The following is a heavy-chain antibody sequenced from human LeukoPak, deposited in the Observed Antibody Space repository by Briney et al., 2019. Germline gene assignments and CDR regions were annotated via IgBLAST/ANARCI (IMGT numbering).Heavy chain of an antibody. CDR2: INPSGGST. CDR3: AREGGYGDYYYYMDV. V-gene: IGHV1-46*01. CDR1: EYTFTSYY. J-gene: IGHJ6*03. Sequence: ASVKVSCKASEYTFTSYYMHWVRQAPGQGLEWMGIINPSGGSTSYAQKFQGRVTMTRDMSTSTVYMELSSLRSDDTAVYYCAREGGYGDYYYYMDVWGKGTTVTVSS. D-gene: IGHD5-18*01.